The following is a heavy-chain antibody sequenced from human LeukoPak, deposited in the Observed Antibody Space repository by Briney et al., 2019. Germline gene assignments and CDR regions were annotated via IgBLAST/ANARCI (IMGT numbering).Heavy chain of an antibody. J-gene: IGHJ3*02. CDR3: ARDSMTFDAFDI. CDR2: ITATSRHI. D-gene: IGHD2/OR15-2a*01. Sequence: PGGSLRLSCAAPGVTFSGYSVNWVRQAPGKGLEWVSAITATSRHIYYADSVKGRFTISRDNSKNTLYLQMNSLRAEDTAMYYCARDSMTFDAFDIWGQGTMVTVSS. V-gene: IGHV3-21*01. CDR1: GVTFSGYS.